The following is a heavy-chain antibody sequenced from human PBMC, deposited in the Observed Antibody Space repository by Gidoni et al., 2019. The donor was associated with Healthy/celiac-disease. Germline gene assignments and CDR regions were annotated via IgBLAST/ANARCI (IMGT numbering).Heavy chain of an antibody. D-gene: IGHD6-19*01. Sequence: EVQLVESGGGLVQPGGSLRLSCSASGFTFTRYWMSWVRQAPGKGLEWVANIKQDGSEKYYVDSVKGRFTISRDNAKNSLYLQMNSLRAEDTAVYYCARDSSGWYGSYYFDHWGQGALVTVSS. CDR1: GFTFTRYW. CDR3: ARDSSGWYGSYYFDH. CDR2: IKQDGSEK. V-gene: IGHV3-7*01. J-gene: IGHJ4*02.